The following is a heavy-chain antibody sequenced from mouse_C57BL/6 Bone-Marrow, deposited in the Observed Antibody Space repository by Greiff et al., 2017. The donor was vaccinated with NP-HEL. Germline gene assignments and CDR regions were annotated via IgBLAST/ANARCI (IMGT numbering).Heavy chain of an antibody. D-gene: IGHD2-5*01. V-gene: IGHV1-81*01. CDR1: GYTFTSYG. CDR2: IYPRSGNT. J-gene: IGHJ1*03. Sequence: VQRVESGAELARPGASVKLSFKASGYTFTSYGISWVKQRTGQGLEWIGEIYPRSGNTYYNEKFKGKATLTADKSSSTAYMELRSLTSEDSAVYFCARAYSNYVYWYFDVWGTGTTVTVSS. CDR3: ARAYSNYVYWYFDV.